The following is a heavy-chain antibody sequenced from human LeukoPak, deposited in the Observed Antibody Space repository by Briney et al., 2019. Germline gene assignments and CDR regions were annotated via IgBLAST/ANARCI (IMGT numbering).Heavy chain of an antibody. CDR1: GFSFSGYY. V-gene: IGHV4-34*01. CDR2: INHSGST. J-gene: IGHJ4*02. Sequence: SETLSLTCAVYGFSFSGYYWSWLRQPPGKGPEWLWEINHSGSTYYNPSLKSRVTISVDTSKNQFSLKLSSVTAADTAVYYCAASSSWYYFDYWGQGTLVTVSS. CDR3: AASSSWYYFDY. D-gene: IGHD6-13*01.